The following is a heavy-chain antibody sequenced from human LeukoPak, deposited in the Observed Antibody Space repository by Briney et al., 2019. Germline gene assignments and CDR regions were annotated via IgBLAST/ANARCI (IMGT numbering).Heavy chain of an antibody. CDR1: GFTSSSYG. J-gene: IGHJ4*02. CDR2: ISYDGSNR. CDR3: AKDGYYYGSRKLFDFDY. Sequence: GRSLRLSCAASGFTSSSYGMHWVRQAPGKGLEWVAVISYDGSNRYYADSVKGRFTISRDNSKNTLYLQMNSLRAEDTAVYYCAKDGYYYGSRKLFDFDYWGQGTLVTVSS. D-gene: IGHD3-10*01. V-gene: IGHV3-30*18.